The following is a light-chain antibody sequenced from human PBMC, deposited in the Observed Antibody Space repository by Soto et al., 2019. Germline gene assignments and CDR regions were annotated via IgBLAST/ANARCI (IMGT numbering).Light chain of an antibody. CDR1: HSDVGGYTS. J-gene: IGLJ1*01. CDR3: CSYAGSYTYV. CDR2: AVN. V-gene: IGLV2-11*01. Sequence: QSALTQPRSVSGSPGQSVTISCTGTHSDVGGYTSVSWYQQHPGRAPKLMISAVNKRPSGVPDRFSGSKSGNTASLTISGLQAEDEADYFCCSYAGSYTYVFGSGTKSPS.